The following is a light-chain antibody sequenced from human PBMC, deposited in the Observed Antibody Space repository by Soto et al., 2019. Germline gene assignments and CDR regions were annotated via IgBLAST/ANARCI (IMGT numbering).Light chain of an antibody. CDR2: GAS. V-gene: IGKV3-20*01. J-gene: IGKJ1*01. CDR1: QSVNSSY. CDR3: QQYGNSPQT. Sequence: EIVLTQSPFTLSLSPEERVTLSCRASQSVNSSYLAWYQHKPGQAPRLLLYGASTRATGIPDRFSGSGSGTDFTLTIARLEPGDFAVYYCQQYGNSPQTFGQGTKVDIK.